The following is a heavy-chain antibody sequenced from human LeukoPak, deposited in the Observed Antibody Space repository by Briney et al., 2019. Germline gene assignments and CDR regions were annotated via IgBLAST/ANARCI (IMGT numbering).Heavy chain of an antibody. CDR2: IYPGDSDT. D-gene: IGHD3-10*01. V-gene: IGHV5-51*01. J-gene: IGHJ4*02. Sequence: GESLKISCKGSGHSFTNYWIGWVRQMPGKGLEWMGIIYPGDSDTRYSPSFQGQVTISVDKSINTAYLQWSSLKASDTAMYYCAASTYGSGSYVGFDSWGQGTLVTVSS. CDR3: AASTYGSGSYVGFDS. CDR1: GHSFTNYW.